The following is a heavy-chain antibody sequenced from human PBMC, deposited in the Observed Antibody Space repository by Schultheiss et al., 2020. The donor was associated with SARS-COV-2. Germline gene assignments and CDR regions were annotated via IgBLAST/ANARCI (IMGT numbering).Heavy chain of an antibody. CDR1: EFTFSDYY. J-gene: IGHJ4*02. D-gene: IGHD2-2*01. CDR3: AKDSPGFIYAAY. V-gene: IGHV3-11*01. CDR2: ISSDGSAI. Sequence: GGSLRLSCVASEFTFSDYYMTWIRQAPGKGLEWVSYISSDGSAIYYADSVKGRFTISRDNSKNTLYLQMNSLRAEDTAVYYCAKDSPGFIYAAYWGQGTLVTVSS.